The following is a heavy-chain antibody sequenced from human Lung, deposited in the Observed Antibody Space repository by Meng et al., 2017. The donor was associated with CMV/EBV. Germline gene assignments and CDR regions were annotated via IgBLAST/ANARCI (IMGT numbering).Heavy chain of an antibody. Sequence: SETLSLXXTVSGGSISSSSYYWGWIRQPPGKGLEWIGSIYYSGSTYYNPSLKSRVTISVDTSKNQFSLKLSSVTAADTAVYYCARQESRWYYFDYWGQGTLVTVSS. D-gene: IGHD6-13*01. V-gene: IGHV4-39*01. CDR2: IYYSGST. CDR3: ARQESRWYYFDY. J-gene: IGHJ4*02. CDR1: GGSISSSSYY.